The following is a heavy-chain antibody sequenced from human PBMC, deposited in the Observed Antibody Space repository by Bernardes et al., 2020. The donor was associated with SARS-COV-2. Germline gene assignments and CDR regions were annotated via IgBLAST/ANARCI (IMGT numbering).Heavy chain of an antibody. CDR1: GFVFSNSW. CDR3: AKDTFG. Sequence: VGSLRLSCAASGFVFSNSWMSWVRQAPGKGPEWVATIKQDGSEKGYVDSVKGRFTISRDNAKNSLFLQMNSLRAEDTAVYYCAKDTFGWGQGALVTVSS. D-gene: IGHD3-10*01. J-gene: IGHJ4*02. V-gene: IGHV3-7*03. CDR2: IKQDGSEK.